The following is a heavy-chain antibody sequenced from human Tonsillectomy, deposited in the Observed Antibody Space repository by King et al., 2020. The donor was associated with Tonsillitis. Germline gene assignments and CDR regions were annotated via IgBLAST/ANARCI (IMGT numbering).Heavy chain of an antibody. V-gene: IGHV3-74*01. J-gene: IGHJ5*02. D-gene: IGHD6-13*01. Sequence: DVQLVESGGGLVQPGGSLRLSCAASGSTFSRHWMHWVRQAPGKGLIWVSRINGDGNSTSYADSVKGRFTISRDNAKNTLYLQMNSLRAEDTAMYYCAIGLIPGILDPWGQGTLVTVSS. CDR3: AIGLIPGILDP. CDR1: GSTFSRHW. CDR2: INGDGNST.